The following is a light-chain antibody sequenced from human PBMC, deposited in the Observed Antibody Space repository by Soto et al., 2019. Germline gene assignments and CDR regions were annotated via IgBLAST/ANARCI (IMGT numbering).Light chain of an antibody. J-gene: IGKJ1*01. Sequence: DVVMTQSPLSLPVALGQPASISCRSSQSLAYCDGNTNLNWFLQRPGQSPRRTIYKVSNRDSGVPDRFSGTGSGTDLTLKFSRVKPADVGVYYCMQGTQWPTTFGQGTKVQIK. V-gene: IGKV2-30*01. CDR3: MQGTQWPTT. CDR2: KVS. CDR1: QSLAYCDGNTN.